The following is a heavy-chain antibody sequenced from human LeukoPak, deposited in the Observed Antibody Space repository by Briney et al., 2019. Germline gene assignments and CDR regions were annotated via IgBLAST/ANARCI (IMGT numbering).Heavy chain of an antibody. CDR3: ARGYYYGLDV. V-gene: IGHV3-21*01. CDR1: GFTFSSYA. J-gene: IGHJ6*04. Sequence: GGSLRLSSAASGFTFSSYAMSWVRQAPGKGLEWVSSISSSSNYIYYADSVKGRFTISRDNAKNSLFLQMNSLSVEDTAVYYCARGYYYGLDVWGKGTTVTVSS. CDR2: ISSSSNYI.